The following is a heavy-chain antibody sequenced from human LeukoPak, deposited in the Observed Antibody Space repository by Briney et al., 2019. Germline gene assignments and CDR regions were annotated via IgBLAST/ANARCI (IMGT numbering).Heavy chain of an antibody. CDR1: GYTFTSYG. J-gene: IGHJ4*02. CDR2: ISAYNGNT. D-gene: IGHD3-10*01. Sequence: GASVKVSCKASGYTFTSYGISWVRQAPGQGLEWMGWISAYNGNTNYAQKFKGWVTLTRDTSINTTYMELSRLTSDVTAVYFCARGTPGSYFGYWGQGTLVTVSP. CDR3: ARGTPGSYFGY. V-gene: IGHV1-18*01.